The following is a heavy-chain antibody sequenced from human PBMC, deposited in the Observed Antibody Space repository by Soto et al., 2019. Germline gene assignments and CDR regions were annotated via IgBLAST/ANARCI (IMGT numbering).Heavy chain of an antibody. J-gene: IGHJ4*02. D-gene: IGHD3-16*01. V-gene: IGHV2-5*02. CDR2: VYWDDDK. CDR1: GFSLNTRDVG. CDR3: AHCRGGVASF. Sequence: QITLNESGPALVKPTQTLTLTCTFSGFSLNTRDVGVGWIRQPPGKALEWLGVVYWDDDKTYSPSLKSRLTITKDTPKNQVVLRMTKMDPVYTATYYCAHCRGGVASFWGQGTLVTVSS.